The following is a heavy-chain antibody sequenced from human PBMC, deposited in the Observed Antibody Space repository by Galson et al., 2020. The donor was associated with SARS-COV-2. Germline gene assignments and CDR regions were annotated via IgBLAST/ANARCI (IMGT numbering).Heavy chain of an antibody. J-gene: IGHJ6*03. CDR2: ISYDGSNK. D-gene: IGHD2-2*01. CDR3: AREEVVPHYYYYMDV. V-gene: IGHV3-30*04. Sequence: LSLTCAASGFTFSSYAMHWVRQAPGKGLEWVAVISYDGSNKYYADSVKGRFTISRDNSKNTLYLQMNSLRAEDTAVYYCAREEVVPHYYYYMDVWGKGTTVTISS. CDR1: GFTFSSYA.